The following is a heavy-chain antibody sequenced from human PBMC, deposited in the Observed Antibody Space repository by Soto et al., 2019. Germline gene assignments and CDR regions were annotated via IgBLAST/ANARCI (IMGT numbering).Heavy chain of an antibody. Sequence: GGSLRLSCAASGFTFSSYAMSWVRQAPGKGLEWVSAISGSGGSTYYADSVKGRFTISRDNSKNTLYLQMNSLRAEYTAVYYCAKESGDYYDSSGNDYWGQGTLVTVSS. CDR1: GFTFSSYA. J-gene: IGHJ4*02. V-gene: IGHV3-23*01. D-gene: IGHD3-22*01. CDR3: AKESGDYYDSSGNDY. CDR2: ISGSGGST.